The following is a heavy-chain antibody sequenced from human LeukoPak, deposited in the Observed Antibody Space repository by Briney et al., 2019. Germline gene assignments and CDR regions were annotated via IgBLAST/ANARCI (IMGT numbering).Heavy chain of an antibody. CDR2: ISSSSSYI. J-gene: IGHJ4*02. CDR1: GFIFSTYS. CDR3: AREVYSGSYSDY. Sequence: GGSLRLSCAASGFIFSTYSMNWVRQAPGKGLEWVSSISSSSSYIYYADSVKGRFTISRDNAKNSLYLQMNSLRAEDTAVYYCAREVYSGSYSDYWGQGTLVTVSS. D-gene: IGHD1-26*01. V-gene: IGHV3-21*01.